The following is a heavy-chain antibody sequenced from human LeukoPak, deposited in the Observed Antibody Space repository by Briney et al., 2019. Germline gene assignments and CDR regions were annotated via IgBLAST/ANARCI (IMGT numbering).Heavy chain of an antibody. CDR3: ARDIPLPYSSGVGFDY. J-gene: IGHJ4*02. CDR1: GGSLSSYY. D-gene: IGHD6-19*01. Sequence: PSETLSLTCTVSGGSLSSYYWSWIGQPPGKGLEWIGYIYYSGSNNYNPSLKPRVTISVDTSKNQFSLTLSSVTAADTAVYYCARDIPLPYSSGVGFDYWGQGTRVTVSS. CDR2: IYYSGSN. V-gene: IGHV4-59*01.